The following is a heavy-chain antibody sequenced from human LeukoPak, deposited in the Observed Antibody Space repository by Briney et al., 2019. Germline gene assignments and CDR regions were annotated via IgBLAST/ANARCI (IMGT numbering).Heavy chain of an antibody. V-gene: IGHV4-4*07. D-gene: IGHD3-3*01. J-gene: IGHJ3*02. CDR3: ARYTITIFGVVPGDDAFDI. Sequence: KTSETLSLTCTVSGGSISSYYWSWIRQPAGKGLEWIGRIYTSGSTNYNPSLKSRVTMSVDTSKNQFSPKLSSVTAADTAVYYCARYTITIFGVVPGDDAFDIWGQGTMVTVSS. CDR2: IYTSGST. CDR1: GGSISSYY.